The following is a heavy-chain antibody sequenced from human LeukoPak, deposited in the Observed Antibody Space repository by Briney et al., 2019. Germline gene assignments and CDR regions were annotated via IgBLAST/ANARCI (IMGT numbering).Heavy chain of an antibody. CDR2: IGGTGDST. J-gene: IGHJ3*02. CDR1: GFTFSSYS. CDR3: AKTHYAGSGLTGAFHI. D-gene: IGHD3-10*01. V-gene: IGHV3-23*01. Sequence: GGSLRLSCAASGFTFSSYSMNWVRQAPGKGLEWVSGIGGTGDSTYYGDSAKGRFTVSRDDSKDTLYLQMNTLTADDTAVYYCAKTHYAGSGLTGAFHIWGRGTMVTVSS.